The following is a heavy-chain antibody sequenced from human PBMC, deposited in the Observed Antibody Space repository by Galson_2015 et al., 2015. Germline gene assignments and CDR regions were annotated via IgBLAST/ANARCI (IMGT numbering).Heavy chain of an antibody. CDR3: ARDRGWLQSYFDY. CDR2: IKQDGSEK. Sequence: SLRLSCAASGFTFSSYWMSWVRQAPGKGLEWVANIKQDGSEKYYVDSVKGRFTISRDNAKNSLYLQMNSLRAEDTAVYYCARDRGWLQSYFDYWGQGTLVTVSS. J-gene: IGHJ4*02. V-gene: IGHV3-7*05. D-gene: IGHD5-24*01. CDR1: GFTFSSYW.